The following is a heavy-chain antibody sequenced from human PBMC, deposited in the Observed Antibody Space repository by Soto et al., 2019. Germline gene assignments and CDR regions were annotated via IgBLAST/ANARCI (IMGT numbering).Heavy chain of an antibody. V-gene: IGHV4-59*01. D-gene: IGHD4-4*01. Sequence: PSETLSLTCTVSGGSISSYYWSWIRQPPGKGLEWIGYIYYSGSTNYSPSLKSRLTITKDTSKNQVVLTMTNMDPVDTATYYCAHSKDSPFDYWGQGTLVTVSS. J-gene: IGHJ4*02. CDR1: GGSISSYY. CDR3: AHSKDSPFDY. CDR2: IYYSGST.